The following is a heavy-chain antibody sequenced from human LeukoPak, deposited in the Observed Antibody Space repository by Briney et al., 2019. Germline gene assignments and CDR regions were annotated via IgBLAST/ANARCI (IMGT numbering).Heavy chain of an antibody. Sequence: SETLSLTCSVSGGSISSSSYYWGWIHQPPGKGLEWIGSIYYRGNTYYNPSLKSRVTISVDTSKNQISLNLSSVTAADTAVYYCASDKGGYCTDGVCAVDYWGQGTLVTVSS. CDR2: IYYRGNT. J-gene: IGHJ4*02. CDR3: ASDKGGYCTDGVCAVDY. V-gene: IGHV4-39*01. CDR1: GGSISSSSYY. D-gene: IGHD2-8*01.